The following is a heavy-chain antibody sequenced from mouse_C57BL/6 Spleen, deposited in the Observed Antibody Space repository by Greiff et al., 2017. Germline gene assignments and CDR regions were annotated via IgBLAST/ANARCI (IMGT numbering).Heavy chain of an antibody. J-gene: IGHJ4*01. D-gene: IGHD2-5*01. CDR2: IWGVGST. Sequence: VQLQQSGPGLVAPSQSLSITCTVSGFSFTSYGVDWVRQSPGKGLEWLGVIWGVGSTNYNSALKSRLSISKDNSKSQVFLKMNSLQTDDTAMYYCASRSNYVDAMDYWGQGTSVTVSS. V-gene: IGHV2-6*01. CDR1: GFSFTSYG. CDR3: ASRSNYVDAMDY.